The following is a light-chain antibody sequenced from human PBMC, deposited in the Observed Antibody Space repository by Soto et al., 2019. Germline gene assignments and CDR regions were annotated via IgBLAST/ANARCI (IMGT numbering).Light chain of an antibody. Sequence: QSALTQPASVSGSPGQSITISCTGTSSDVGVFPRVSWYQHHPGRAPKVIIYSTHWRPSGVPDRFSGSKSGTSASLAISGLRSEDEANYYCSTWDDSLSGPVFGGGTKLTVL. V-gene: IGLV2-14*03. J-gene: IGLJ2*01. CDR1: SSDVGVFPR. CDR2: STH. CDR3: STWDDSLSGPV.